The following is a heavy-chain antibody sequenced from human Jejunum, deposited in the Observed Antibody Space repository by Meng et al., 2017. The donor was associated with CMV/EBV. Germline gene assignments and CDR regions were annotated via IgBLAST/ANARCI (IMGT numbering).Heavy chain of an antibody. J-gene: IGHJ4*02. D-gene: IGHD2-2*01. CDR2: ISSSGST. CDR3: ARDLPGVGVDY. V-gene: IGHV4-4*07. Sequence: QVQLQASGPGLVKPSATLSLTCSVSGGSIRTYSWTWIRQPAGKGLEWIGRISSSGSTNYNPSLNSRVTMSVDTSKNHFSLRLSSVTAADTAVYYCARDLPGVGVDYWGQGTLVTVSS. CDR1: GGSIRTYS.